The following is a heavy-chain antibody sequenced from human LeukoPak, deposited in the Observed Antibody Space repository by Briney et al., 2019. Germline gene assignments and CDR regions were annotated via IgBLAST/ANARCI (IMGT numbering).Heavy chain of an antibody. Sequence: GESLQISCKGTGYSFTSYWISWVRQMPGKGLEWMGRIDPSDSYTNYSPSFQGHVTISADKSISTAYLQWSSLKASDTAMYYCARHRGSYQSSQYDCWGQGTLVTVSS. D-gene: IGHD1-26*01. J-gene: IGHJ4*02. CDR2: IDPSDSYT. CDR3: ARHRGSYQSSQYDC. CDR1: GYSFTSYW. V-gene: IGHV5-10-1*01.